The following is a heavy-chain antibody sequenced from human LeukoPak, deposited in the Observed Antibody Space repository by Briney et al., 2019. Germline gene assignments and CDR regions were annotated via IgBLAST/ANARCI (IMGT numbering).Heavy chain of an antibody. CDR3: ARDGVVNRADY. CDR1: GYTFTSYD. J-gene: IGHJ4*02. D-gene: IGHD3-3*01. V-gene: IGHV1-8*01. CDR2: MNPNSGNT. Sequence: GASVKVSCKASGYTFTSYDINWVRQATGQGLEWMGWMNPNSGNTGYAQKFQGRVTMTRNTSINTAYMELGSLRSEDTAVYYCARDGVVNRADYWGQGTLVTVSS.